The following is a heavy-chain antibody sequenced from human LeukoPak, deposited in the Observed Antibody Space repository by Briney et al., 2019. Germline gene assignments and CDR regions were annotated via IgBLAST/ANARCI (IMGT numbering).Heavy chain of an antibody. CDR1: GYTFTGYY. J-gene: IGHJ4*02. CDR2: INPNSGGT. Sequence: ASVKVSCKASGYTFTGYYMHWVRQAPGQGFEWMGWINPNSGGTNYAQKFQGRVTVTRDTSISTTYMELSRLRSDDTAVYYCARECSGGSCNDYWGQGTLVTVSS. V-gene: IGHV1-2*02. CDR3: ARECSGGSCNDY. D-gene: IGHD2-15*01.